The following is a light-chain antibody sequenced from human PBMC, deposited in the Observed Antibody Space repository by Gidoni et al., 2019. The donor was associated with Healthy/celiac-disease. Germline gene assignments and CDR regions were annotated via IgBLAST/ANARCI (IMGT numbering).Light chain of an antibody. V-gene: IGKV1-39*01. J-gene: IGKJ1*01. Sequence: DIQMTQSPSSLSASVGDRVTITCRASQSISSYLNWYQQKPGKAPKLLIYAASSLQSGVPSRFSGSGSGTDFTITISSLKPEDFATYYCQQSYSTPRTFGQXTKVEIK. CDR2: AAS. CDR3: QQSYSTPRT. CDR1: QSISSY.